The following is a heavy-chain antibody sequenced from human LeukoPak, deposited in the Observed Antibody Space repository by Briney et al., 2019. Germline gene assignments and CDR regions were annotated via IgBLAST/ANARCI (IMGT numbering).Heavy chain of an antibody. J-gene: IGHJ3*02. CDR1: GGSISSGGYY. D-gene: IGHD3-22*01. CDR3: ARGYYDSSGYYPQDAFDI. Sequence: SETLSLTCTVSGGSISSGGYYWSWIRQHPGKGLEWFGYIYYSGSTYYNPSLKSRVTISVDTSKNQFSLKLSSVTAADTAVYYCARGYYDSSGYYPQDAFDIWGQGTMVTVSS. V-gene: IGHV4-31*03. CDR2: IYYSGST.